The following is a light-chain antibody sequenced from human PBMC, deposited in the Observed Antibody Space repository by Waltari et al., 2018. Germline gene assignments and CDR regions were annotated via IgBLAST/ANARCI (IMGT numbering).Light chain of an antibody. CDR3: MQALQTPRT. V-gene: IGKV2-28*01. CDR1: QSLLHSNGYNY. J-gene: IGKJ1*01. Sequence: DIVMTQSPLSLPVTPGEPASISCRSSQSLLHSNGYNYLDWYLQKPGQSPQLLIYLGSNRASGVPDRFSGSGSGTDFTLKISRVEAEDVXVYYCMQALQTPRTFGQGTKVEIK. CDR2: LGS.